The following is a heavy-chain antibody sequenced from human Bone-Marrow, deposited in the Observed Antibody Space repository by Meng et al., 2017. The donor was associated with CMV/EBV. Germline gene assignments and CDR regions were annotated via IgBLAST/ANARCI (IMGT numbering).Heavy chain of an antibody. CDR3: ARDPASKSNWNYLFDY. CDR1: GGSFSGYY. Sequence: SETLSLTCAVYGGSFSGYYWSWIRQPPGKGLEWIGEINHSGSTNYNPSLKSRVTISVDTSKNQFSLKLSSVTAADTAVYYCARDPASKSNWNYLFDYWGQGTLVTVSS. D-gene: IGHD1-7*01. CDR2: INHSGST. J-gene: IGHJ4*02. V-gene: IGHV4-34*01.